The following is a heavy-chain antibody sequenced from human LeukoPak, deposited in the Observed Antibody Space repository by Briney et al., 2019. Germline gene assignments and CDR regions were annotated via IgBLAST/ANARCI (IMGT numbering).Heavy chain of an antibody. D-gene: IGHD3-22*01. CDR1: GYTFTSYD. CDR3: ARGGYSTPSYYFDY. J-gene: IGHJ4*02. V-gene: IGHV1-8*01. CDR2: MNPNSGNT. Sequence: GASVKVSCKASGYTFTSYDINWVRQAAGQGLEWMGWMNPNSGNTGYAQRFQGRVTMTRNTSISTAYVELSSLRSEDTAVYYCARGGYSTPSYYFDYWGQGTLVTVSS.